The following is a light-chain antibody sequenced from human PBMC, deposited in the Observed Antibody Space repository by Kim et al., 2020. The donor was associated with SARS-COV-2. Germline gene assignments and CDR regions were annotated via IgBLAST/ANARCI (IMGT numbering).Light chain of an antibody. V-gene: IGLV2-14*01. J-gene: IGLJ1*01. CDR1: SSDVGGYNY. CDR3: SSYTSSSTYV. Sequence: QSALPQPASVSGSPGQSITISCTGTSSDVGGYNYVSWYQQHPGKAHKIMIYDVSKRPSGVSNRFSGSKSGNTASLTISGLQAEDEADYYCSSYTSSSTYVFGTGTKVTVL. CDR2: DVS.